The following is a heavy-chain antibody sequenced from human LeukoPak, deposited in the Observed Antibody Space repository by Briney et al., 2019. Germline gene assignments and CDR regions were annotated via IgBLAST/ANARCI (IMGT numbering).Heavy chain of an antibody. J-gene: IGHJ4*02. Sequence: SETLSLTCTVSGGSISSSSYYWGWIRQPPGKGLEWIGSIYYSGSTYYNPSLKSRVTISVDTSKNQFSLKLSSVTAADSAVYYCARHRRRTYYYDSSGYPFDYWGQGTLVTVSS. V-gene: IGHV4-39*01. CDR2: IYYSGST. D-gene: IGHD3-22*01. CDR1: GGSISSSSYY. CDR3: ARHRRRTYYYDSSGYPFDY.